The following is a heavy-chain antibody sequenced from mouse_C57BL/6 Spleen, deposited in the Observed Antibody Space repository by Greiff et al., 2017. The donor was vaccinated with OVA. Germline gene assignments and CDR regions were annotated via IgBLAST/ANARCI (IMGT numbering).Heavy chain of an antibody. CDR2: ISDGGSYT. CDR1: GFTFSSYA. D-gene: IGHD3-2*02. Sequence: EVKVVESGGGLVKPGGSLKLSCAASGFTFSSYAMSWVRQTPEKRLEWVATISDGGSYTYYPDNVKGRFTISRDNAKNNLYLQMSHLKSEDTALYYWTSALDSSGSPYYAMDYWGQGTSVTVSS. V-gene: IGHV5-4*03. CDR3: TSALDSSGSPYYAMDY. J-gene: IGHJ4*01.